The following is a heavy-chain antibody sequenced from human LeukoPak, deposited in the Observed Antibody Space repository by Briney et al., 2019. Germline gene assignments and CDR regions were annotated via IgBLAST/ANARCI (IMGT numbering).Heavy chain of an antibody. Sequence: PSETLSLTCTVSGGSISSYYWSWIRQPPGKGLEWIGYIYYSGSTNYNPSLRSRVTISVDTSKNQFSLKLSSVTAADTAVYYCARGGYYDILTGYYPSLDYWGQGTLVTVSS. V-gene: IGHV4-59*01. J-gene: IGHJ4*02. CDR2: IYYSGST. CDR1: GGSISSYY. D-gene: IGHD3-9*01. CDR3: ARGGYYDILTGYYPSLDY.